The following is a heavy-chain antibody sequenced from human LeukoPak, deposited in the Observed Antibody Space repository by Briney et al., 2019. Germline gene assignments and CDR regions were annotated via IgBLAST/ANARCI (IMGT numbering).Heavy chain of an antibody. V-gene: IGHV3-74*01. CDR2: INSDGTST. J-gene: IGHJ4*02. CDR3: ATDRSGSYRYDY. Sequence: GGSLRLSCAASGFTFSSYWMHWVRQAPGKGLVWVSRINSDGTSTSYADSVKGRFTISRDNAKNTLYLQMNSLRAEDTAVYYCATDRSGSYRYDYWGQGTLVTVSS. D-gene: IGHD1-26*01. CDR1: GFTFSSYW.